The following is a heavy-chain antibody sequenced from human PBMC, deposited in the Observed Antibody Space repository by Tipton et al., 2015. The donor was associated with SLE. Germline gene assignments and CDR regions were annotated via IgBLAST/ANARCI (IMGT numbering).Heavy chain of an antibody. CDR3: ARDHCYDTSDYYGSPFDY. CDR2: ISWNSVSI. Sequence: SLRLSCAGSGFIFADYAMHWVRQAPGKGLEWVSSISWNSVSIGYADSVEGRFTLSRDNAKNSLYLQMNSLRAEDTAFYYCARDHCYDTSDYYGSPFDYWGQGTLVTVSS. V-gene: IGHV3-9*01. D-gene: IGHD3-22*01. CDR1: GFIFADYA. J-gene: IGHJ4*02.